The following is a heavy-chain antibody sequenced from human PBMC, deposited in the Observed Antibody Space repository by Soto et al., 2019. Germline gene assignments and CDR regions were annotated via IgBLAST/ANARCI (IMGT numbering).Heavy chain of an antibody. J-gene: IGHJ6*02. CDR3: AREGGDSRDRLYYYYGMDV. V-gene: IGHV1-69*08. D-gene: IGHD2-21*02. Sequence: QVQLVQSGAEVKKPGSSAKVSCKASGGTFSSYTISWVRQAPGQGLEWMGRIIPILGIANYAQKFQGRVTITADKSTSTAYMELSSLRSEDTAVYYCAREGGDSRDRLYYYYGMDVWGQGTTVTVSS. CDR1: GGTFSSYT. CDR2: IIPILGIA.